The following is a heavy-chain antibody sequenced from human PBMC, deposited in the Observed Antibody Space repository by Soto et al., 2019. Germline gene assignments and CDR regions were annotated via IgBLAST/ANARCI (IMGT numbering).Heavy chain of an antibody. CDR1: GFTFSSYW. V-gene: IGHV3-7*05. J-gene: IGHJ4*02. CDR2: IRQDGSEK. D-gene: IGHD6-19*01. CDR3: SRNKDSSGWYIDY. Sequence: EVQLGESGGGLVQPGGSLRLSCAASGFTFSSYWMTWVRQAPGKGLEWVANIRQDGSEKYYMDSVKGRFTISRDNAKNSLYLQMNSLRAEDTAVYYCSRNKDSSGWYIDYWGQGTLVTVSS.